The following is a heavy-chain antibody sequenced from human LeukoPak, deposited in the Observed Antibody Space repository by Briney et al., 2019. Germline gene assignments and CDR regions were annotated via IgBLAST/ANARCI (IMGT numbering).Heavy chain of an antibody. V-gene: IGHV3-23*01. Sequence: GGSLRLSCAASGFTFSSYAMSWVRQAPGKGLEWVSAISGSGGSTYYADSVKGRFTISRDNSKNTLYLQMNSPRAEDTAVYYCAAIRYCSSTSCYRPSDVWGKGTTVTVSS. D-gene: IGHD2-2*02. J-gene: IGHJ6*04. CDR2: ISGSGGST. CDR1: GFTFSSYA. CDR3: AAIRYCSSTSCYRPSDV.